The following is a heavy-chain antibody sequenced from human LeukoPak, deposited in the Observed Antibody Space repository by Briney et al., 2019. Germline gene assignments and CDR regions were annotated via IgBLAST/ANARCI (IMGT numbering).Heavy chain of an antibody. CDR1: GGSINTANYY. V-gene: IGHV4-30-4*08. D-gene: IGHD4-17*01. CDR2: ISFSGTP. CDR3: ARDRYGDFEDY. Sequence: SQTLSLTCNVSGGSINTANYYWTWIRQPPGKGLEWIGYISFSGTPYYNPSLNSRVTISLDTSKNQFSLILNSVTAADTAMYYCARDRYGDFEDYWGQGTLVTVSS. J-gene: IGHJ4*02.